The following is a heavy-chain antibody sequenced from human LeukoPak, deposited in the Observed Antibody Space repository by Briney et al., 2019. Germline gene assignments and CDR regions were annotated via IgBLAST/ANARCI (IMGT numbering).Heavy chain of an antibody. CDR3: AGDSYYDFWSGYYYYGMDV. Sequence: GGSLRLSCAASGFTFSSYGMHWVRQAPGKGLEWVAVIWYDGSNKYYADSVKGRFTISRDNSKNTLYLQMNSLRAEDTAVYYCAGDSYYDFWSGYYYYGMDVWGQGTTVTVSS. CDR1: GFTFSSYG. CDR2: IWYDGSNK. D-gene: IGHD3-3*01. J-gene: IGHJ6*02. V-gene: IGHV3-33*01.